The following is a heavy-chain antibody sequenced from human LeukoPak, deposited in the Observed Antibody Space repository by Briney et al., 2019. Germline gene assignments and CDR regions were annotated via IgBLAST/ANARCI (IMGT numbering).Heavy chain of an antibody. CDR3: ARITGTSEYFDS. J-gene: IGHJ4*02. D-gene: IGHD1-20*01. CDR2: ISGAGTYI. CDR1: GFTFSTYS. V-gene: IGHV3-21*01. Sequence: PGGSLRLSCAASGFTFSTYSMTWVRQAPGKGLEWVSFISGAGTYIYYPDSMKGRFTISRDNAKSSLYLQMSSLRAEDTATYYCARITGTSEYFDSWGQGTLVTVSS.